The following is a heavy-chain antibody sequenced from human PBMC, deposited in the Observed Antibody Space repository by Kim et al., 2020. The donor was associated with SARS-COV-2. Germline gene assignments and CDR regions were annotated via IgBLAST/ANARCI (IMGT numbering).Heavy chain of an antibody. CDR1: GFTFSSYS. Sequence: GGSLRLSCAASGFTFSSYSMNWVRQAPGKGLEWVSYISSSSSTIYYADSVKGRFTISRDNAKNSLYLQMNSLRAEDTAVYYCARDRKPPIAAAGTVPGPPPVFGYWGQGTLVTVSS. J-gene: IGHJ4*02. CDR2: ISSSSSTI. CDR3: ARDRKPPIAAAGTVPGPPPVFGY. V-gene: IGHV3-48*04. D-gene: IGHD6-13*01.